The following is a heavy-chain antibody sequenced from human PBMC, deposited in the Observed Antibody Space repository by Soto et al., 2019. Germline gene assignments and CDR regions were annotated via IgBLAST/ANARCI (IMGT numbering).Heavy chain of an antibody. D-gene: IGHD3-3*01. CDR1: GGSISSYY. J-gene: IGHJ5*02. CDR2: IYYSGST. V-gene: IGHV4-59*12. Sequence: PSETLSLTCTVSGGSISSYYWSWIRQPPGKGLEWIGYIYYSGSTNYNPSLKSRVTISVDTSKNQFSLKLSSVTAADTAVYYCARMTIFGVVTNNWFDPWGQGTLVTVSS. CDR3: ARMTIFGVVTNNWFDP.